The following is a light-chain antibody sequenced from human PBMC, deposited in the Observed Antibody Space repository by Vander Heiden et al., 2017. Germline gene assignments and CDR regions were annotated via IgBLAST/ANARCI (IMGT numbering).Light chain of an antibody. V-gene: IGKV3-11*01. J-gene: IGKJ2*01. CDR2: DIS. Sequence: EIVLTQPPATLSLSPGERATLSCRASQSVGSKLHWFQQKPGQAPRLLIYDISNRASAIPVRFRGSGSGTDFTLTIDSLEPEDFAVYYCQQRTDWPVTFGQGTTLEI. CDR1: QSVGSK. CDR3: QQRTDWPVT.